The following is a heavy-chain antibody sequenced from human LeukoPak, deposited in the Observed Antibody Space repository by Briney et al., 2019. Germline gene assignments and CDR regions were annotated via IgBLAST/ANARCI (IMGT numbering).Heavy chain of an antibody. D-gene: IGHD4-11*01. CDR2: INPNSGGT. J-gene: IGHJ4*02. V-gene: IGHV1-2*06. Sequence: ASVKVSCKASGYTFTGYYMHWVRQAPGQGLEWMGRINPNSGGTNYAQKFQGRVTMTRDTSISTAYMELTSLTSDDTAVYYCARDRAGDPDYSFDQWGQGTLVTVSS. CDR1: GYTFTGYY. CDR3: ARDRAGDPDYSFDQ.